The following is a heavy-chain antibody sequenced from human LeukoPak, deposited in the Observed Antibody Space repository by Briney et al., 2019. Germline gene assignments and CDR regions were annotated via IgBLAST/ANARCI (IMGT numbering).Heavy chain of an antibody. J-gene: IGHJ4*02. CDR2: INHSGST. V-gene: IGHV4-34*01. D-gene: IGHD6-13*01. CDR1: GGSLSGYY. Sequence: PSETLSLTCAVYGGSLSGYYWSWIRQPPGKGLEWIGEINHSGSTNYNPSLKSRVTISVDTSKNQFSLKLSSVTAADTAVYYCARDNVAAAGSSPTPFDYWGQGTLVTVSS. CDR3: ARDNVAAAGSSPTPFDY.